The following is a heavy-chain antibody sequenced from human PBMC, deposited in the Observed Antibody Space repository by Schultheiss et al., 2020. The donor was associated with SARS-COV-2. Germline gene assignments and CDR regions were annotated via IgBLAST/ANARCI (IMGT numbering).Heavy chain of an antibody. CDR1: GFTFSDYY. V-gene: IGHV3-11*05. CDR3: ARDSDNWNYIQH. D-gene: IGHD1-20*01. CDR2: ILSSGSYT. Sequence: GGSLRLSCVVSGFTFSDYYMSWIRQAPGKGLEWVSHILSSGSYTNYADSVKGRFTLSRDNSRNSLYLQINSLRAEDTAMYYCARDSDNWNYIQHWGQGTLVTVSS. J-gene: IGHJ1*01.